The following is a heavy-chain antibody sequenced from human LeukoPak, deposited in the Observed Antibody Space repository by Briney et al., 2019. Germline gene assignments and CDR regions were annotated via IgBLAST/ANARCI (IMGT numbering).Heavy chain of an antibody. D-gene: IGHD3-22*01. CDR3: ARRGYYYDSSHYYYFDY. CDR1: GVSITSYY. V-gene: IGHV4-59*08. J-gene: IGHJ4*02. Sequence: SETLSLTCTVSGVSITSYYWSWIRQPPGKGLEWIGSIYHSGSTNDNPSLKSRVTTSVDTSKNQFSLKLSSVTAADTAVYYCARRGYYYDSSHYYYFDYWGQGTLVTVSS. CDR2: IYHSGST.